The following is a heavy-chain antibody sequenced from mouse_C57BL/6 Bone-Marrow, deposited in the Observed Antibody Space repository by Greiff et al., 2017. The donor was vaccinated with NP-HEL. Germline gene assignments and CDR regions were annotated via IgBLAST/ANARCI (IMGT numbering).Heavy chain of an antibody. CDR2: IDPEDGDT. CDR1: GFNIQDYY. D-gene: IGHD1-1*01. V-gene: IGHV14-1*01. J-gene: IGHJ2*01. CDR3: TTDYYGSSWRDY. Sequence: EVQLQQSGAELVRPGASVKLSCTASGFNIQDYYMHWVKQRPEQGLEWIGRIDPEDGDTEYAPKFQGKATMTADTSSNTAYLQLSSLTSEDTAVYYCTTDYYGSSWRDYWGQGTTLTVSS.